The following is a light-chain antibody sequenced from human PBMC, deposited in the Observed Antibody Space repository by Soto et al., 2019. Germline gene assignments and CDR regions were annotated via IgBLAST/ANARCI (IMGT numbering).Light chain of an antibody. CDR3: QQYYSTPLT. CDR2: WAS. J-gene: IGKJ4*01. CDR1: QSVFYSSNNKNY. V-gene: IGKV4-1*01. Sequence: DIVMTQSPDSLAVSLGERAAIDCKSSQSVFYSSNNKNYLAWYQQKPGQPPKLLIYWASTRESGVPDRFSGSGSGTDFTLIISSLQAEDVAVYYCQQYYSTPLTFGGGTKVEIK.